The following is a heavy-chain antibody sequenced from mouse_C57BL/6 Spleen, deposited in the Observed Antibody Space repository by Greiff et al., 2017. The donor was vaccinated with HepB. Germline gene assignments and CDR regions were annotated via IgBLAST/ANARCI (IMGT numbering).Heavy chain of an antibody. Sequence: EVQGVESGGGLVKPGGSLKLSCAASGFTFSSYAMSWVRQTPEKRLEWVATISDGGSYTYYPDNVKGRFTISRDNAKNNLYLQMSHLKSEDTAMYYCARENFLGYWGQGTTLTVSS. V-gene: IGHV5-4*01. CDR1: GFTFSSYA. CDR2: ISDGGSYT. D-gene: IGHD3-1*01. J-gene: IGHJ2*01. CDR3: ARENFLGY.